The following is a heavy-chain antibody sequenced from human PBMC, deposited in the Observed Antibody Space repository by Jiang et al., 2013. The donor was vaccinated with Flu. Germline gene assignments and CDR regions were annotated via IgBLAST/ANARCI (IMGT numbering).Heavy chain of an antibody. V-gene: IGHV6-1*01. CDR2: TYYRSKWFK. Sequence: WNWIRQSPSRGLEWLGRTYYRSKWFKGYAPSVKSRITINPDTSKNQFSLQLNSVTPEDTAVYYCARSAPNVDYWGQGTLVTVSS. CDR3: ARSAPNVDY. J-gene: IGHJ4*02.